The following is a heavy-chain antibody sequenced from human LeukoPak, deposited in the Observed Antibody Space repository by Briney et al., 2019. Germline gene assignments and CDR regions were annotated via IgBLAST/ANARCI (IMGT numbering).Heavy chain of an antibody. J-gene: IGHJ4*02. V-gene: IGHV3-7*01. CDR2: IKQDGSEE. D-gene: IGHD6-13*01. Sequence: GGSLRLSCAASEFIFSGYWMNWVRRAPGKGLEWVANIKQDGSEEQYVDSVRGRFAISRDNAKNSLYLQMNSLRVEDTAVYYCARDGFVGAADYWGQGTLVTVSS. CDR3: ARDGFVGAADY. CDR1: EFIFSGYW.